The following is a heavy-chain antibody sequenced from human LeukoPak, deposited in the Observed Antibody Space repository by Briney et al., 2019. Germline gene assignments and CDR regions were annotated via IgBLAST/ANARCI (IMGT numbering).Heavy chain of an antibody. J-gene: IGHJ4*02. CDR2: MRYDGGKQ. CDR3: AKDRGEKYDSSGSWYHFDY. D-gene: IGHD3-22*01. V-gene: IGHV3-30*02. Sequence: PGGSLRLSCAASGFTFTRYGMHWVRQAPGKGLQWVAFMRYDGGKQLYADSVKGRFTISRDIYKNTLYLQMSSLRGDDTALYYCAKDRGEKYDSSGSWYHFDYWGQGTLVTIPS. CDR1: GFTFTRYG.